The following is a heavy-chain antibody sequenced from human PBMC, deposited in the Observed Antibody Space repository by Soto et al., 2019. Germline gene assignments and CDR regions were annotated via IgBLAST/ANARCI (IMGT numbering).Heavy chain of an antibody. CDR2: ISAYNGNT. J-gene: IGHJ6*02. CDR3: ARTRATRNYYYYGMDV. V-gene: IGHV1-18*01. CDR1: GYTFTSYG. Sequence: ASVKVSCKASGYTFTSYGISWVRQAPGQGLEWMGWISAYNGNTNYAQKLQGRVTMTRDTSTSTVYMELSSLRSEDTAVYYCARTRATRNYYYYGMDVWGQGTTVTVSS.